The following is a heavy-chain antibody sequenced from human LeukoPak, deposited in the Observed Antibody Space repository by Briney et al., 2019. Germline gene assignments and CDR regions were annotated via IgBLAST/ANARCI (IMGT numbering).Heavy chain of an antibody. CDR3: AKGKAAGLLDWFDP. CDR2: ITGSGGDT. D-gene: IGHD6-13*01. Sequence: GGSLRLSCVASGFTFSNYVITWVRQAPGRGLEWVSTITGSGGDTFYPNSVKGRFTISRDDSKNTVYLQMNSPRLEDAGAYYCAKGKAAGLLDWFDPWGRGTLVTVSS. J-gene: IGHJ5*02. V-gene: IGHV3-23*01. CDR1: GFTFSNYV.